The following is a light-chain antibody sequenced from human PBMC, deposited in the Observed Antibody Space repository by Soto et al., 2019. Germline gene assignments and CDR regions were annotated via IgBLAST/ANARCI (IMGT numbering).Light chain of an antibody. V-gene: IGKV3-15*01. CDR3: QQYNNWPPGEVT. CDR1: QSVSSN. CDR2: DAS. Sequence: EIVMTQSPATLSVSPGERATLSCRASQSVSSNLAWYQQKPGQAPRLLIYDASTRATGIPARFSGSGSGTEFTRTISSLQSEDFAVYYCQQYNNWPPGEVTFGPGTKVDIK. J-gene: IGKJ3*01.